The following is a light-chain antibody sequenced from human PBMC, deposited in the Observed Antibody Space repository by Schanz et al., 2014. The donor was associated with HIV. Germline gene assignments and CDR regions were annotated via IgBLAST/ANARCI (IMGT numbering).Light chain of an antibody. Sequence: QSVLTQPPSASGTPGQRVTISCSGSSSNIGSNTVNWYQQLPGTAPKLLIYNNNQRPSGVPDRFSGSKSGTSASLAISGLQAEDEADYYCQSYDSGLRGWVFGGGTKLTVL. CDR1: SSNIGSNT. CDR2: NNN. V-gene: IGLV1-44*01. CDR3: QSYDSGLRGWV. J-gene: IGLJ3*02.